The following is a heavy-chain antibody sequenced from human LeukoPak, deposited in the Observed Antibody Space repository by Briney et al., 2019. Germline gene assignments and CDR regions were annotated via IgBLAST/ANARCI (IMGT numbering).Heavy chain of an antibody. D-gene: IGHD3-10*01. Sequence: SETLSLTCTVSGGSISSSYCSWIRQPAGKGLEWIGRIYTTGSTDSTDFNPSLKSRVTMSVDTSKNQFSLKLGSETAADTAVYYCAGFGAGSYYWGQGTLVTVSS. CDR1: GGSISSSY. J-gene: IGHJ4*02. V-gene: IGHV4-4*07. CDR3: AGFGAGSYY. CDR2: IYTTGSTDST.